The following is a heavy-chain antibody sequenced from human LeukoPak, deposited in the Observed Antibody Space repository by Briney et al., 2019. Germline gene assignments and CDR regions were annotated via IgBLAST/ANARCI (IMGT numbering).Heavy chain of an antibody. Sequence: GGSLRLSCAASGFTFDDYAMHWVRQAPGKGLEWVSLISGDGGSTSYADSVKGRFTISRDNAKNSLYLQMNSLRDEDTAVYYCARETGDKDRGRVANWFDPWGQGTLVTVSS. CDR3: ARETGDKDRGRVANWFDP. CDR2: ISGDGGST. D-gene: IGHD7-27*01. CDR1: GFTFDDYA. J-gene: IGHJ5*02. V-gene: IGHV3-43*02.